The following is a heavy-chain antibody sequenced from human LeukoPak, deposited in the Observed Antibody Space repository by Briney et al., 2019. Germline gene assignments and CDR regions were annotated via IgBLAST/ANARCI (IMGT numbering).Heavy chain of an antibody. J-gene: IGHJ5*02. CDR2: IDSDGSTT. V-gene: IGHV3-74*01. CDR1: GFTFNNYW. Sequence: GGSLRLSCAASGFTFNNYWMHWVRQAPGKRLVWVSRIDSDGSTTSYADSVKGRFTVSRDNAKNTVFLQMNSLRAEDTAVYYCVRDRIGFDPWGQGTLVTVSS. D-gene: IGHD3-16*02. CDR3: VRDRIGFDP.